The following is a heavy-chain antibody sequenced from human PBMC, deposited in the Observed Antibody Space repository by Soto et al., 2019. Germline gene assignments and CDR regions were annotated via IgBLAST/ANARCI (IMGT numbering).Heavy chain of an antibody. V-gene: IGHV3-23*01. Sequence: EVLLLESGGGLVQPGGSLRLSCAASGFTFSDYAMSWVRQAPGKGLEWVSVIGGDGGATYYADSVKGRLTVSKDNSKNTLYLQMDSLRAEDTAVYYCAKDSDSYNRIYDPFDIWGQGTMVTVSS. J-gene: IGHJ3*02. CDR1: GFTFSDYA. CDR2: IGGDGGAT. CDR3: AKDSDSYNRIYDPFDI. D-gene: IGHD3-22*01.